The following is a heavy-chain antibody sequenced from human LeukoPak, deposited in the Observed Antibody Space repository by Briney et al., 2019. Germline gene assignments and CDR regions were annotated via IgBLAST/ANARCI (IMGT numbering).Heavy chain of an antibody. D-gene: IGHD3-22*01. CDR1: GFTFSSYE. J-gene: IGHJ4*02. Sequence: GGSLRLSCAASGFTFSSYEMNWVRQAPGKGLEWVSYISSSGSTIYYADSVKGRFTISRDNAKNSLYLQMNSLGAEDTAVYYCARGNNYYDSSGYYDFDYWGQGTLVTVSS. CDR3: ARGNNYYDSSGYYDFDY. V-gene: IGHV3-48*03. CDR2: ISSSGSTI.